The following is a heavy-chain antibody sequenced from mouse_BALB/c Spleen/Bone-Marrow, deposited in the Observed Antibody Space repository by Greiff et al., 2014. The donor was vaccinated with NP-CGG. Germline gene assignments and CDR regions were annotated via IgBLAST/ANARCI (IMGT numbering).Heavy chain of an antibody. Sequence: VQRQQSGAELVRPGSSVKISCKASGYAFSTYWMNWVKQRPGQGLEWIGQIYPEDGDTNYNGKFKGKATLTADKSSSTAYMQLRSLTSEDSAICFCARGLRAYWGQGTLVTVSA. CDR3: ARGLRAY. CDR1: GYAFSTYW. J-gene: IGHJ3*01. V-gene: IGHV1-80*01. CDR2: IYPEDGDT.